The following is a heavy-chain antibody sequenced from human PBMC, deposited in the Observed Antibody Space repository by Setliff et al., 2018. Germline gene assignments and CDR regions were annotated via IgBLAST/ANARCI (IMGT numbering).Heavy chain of an antibody. Sequence: SETLSLTCTVSGGSISSGDYYWSWIRQPPGKGLEWIGYIYYSGSTYYNPSLKSRVTISVDTSKNQFSLKLSSVTAAGTAVYYCASISGYETLDYWGQGTLVTVSS. V-gene: IGHV4-30-4*02. CDR1: GGSISSGDYY. J-gene: IGHJ4*02. D-gene: IGHD5-12*01. CDR2: IYYSGST. CDR3: ASISGYETLDY.